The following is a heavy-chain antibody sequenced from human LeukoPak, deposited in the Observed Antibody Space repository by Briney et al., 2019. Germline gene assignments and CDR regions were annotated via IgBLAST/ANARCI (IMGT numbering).Heavy chain of an antibody. V-gene: IGHV3-53*01. J-gene: IGHJ4*02. CDR2: IYSGGST. D-gene: IGHD2/OR15-2a*01. CDR1: GFTVSSNY. CDR3: AKSGLRYFYGIDY. Sequence: GGSLRLSCAASGFTVSSNYMSWVRQAPGKGLEWVSVIYSGGSTYYADSVKGRFTFSRDNSKNTLYLQMNSLRAEDTAVYYCAKSGLRYFYGIDYWGQGALVTVSS.